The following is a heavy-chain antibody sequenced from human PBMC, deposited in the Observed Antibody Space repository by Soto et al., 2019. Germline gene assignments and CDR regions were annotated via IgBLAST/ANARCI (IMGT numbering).Heavy chain of an antibody. D-gene: IGHD4-17*01. CDR2: ISSSISYI. V-gene: IGHV3-21*01. CDR3: ARGWYGEGAFDI. CDR1: GFSFSSYS. J-gene: IGHJ3*02. Sequence: GGSLRLSCAASGFSFSSYSMNWVRQAPGKGLEWVSSISSSISYIYYADSVKSRFTISRDNAKNSLYLQMNSLRAVDTALYYCARGWYGEGAFDIWGQGTMVTVSS.